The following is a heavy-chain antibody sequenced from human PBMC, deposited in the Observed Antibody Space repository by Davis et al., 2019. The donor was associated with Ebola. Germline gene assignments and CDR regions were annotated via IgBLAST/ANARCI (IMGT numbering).Heavy chain of an antibody. V-gene: IGHV1-18*01. D-gene: IGHD3-10*01. Sequence: ASVKVSCKASVGTFSSYAISWVRQAPGQGLEWMGWISAYNGNTNYAQKLQGRVTMTTDTSTSTAYMELRSLRSDDTAVYYCARGSTMVQGVINPYYGMDVWGQGTTVTVSS. CDR2: ISAYNGNT. J-gene: IGHJ6*02. CDR3: ARGSTMVQGVINPYYGMDV. CDR1: VGTFSSYA.